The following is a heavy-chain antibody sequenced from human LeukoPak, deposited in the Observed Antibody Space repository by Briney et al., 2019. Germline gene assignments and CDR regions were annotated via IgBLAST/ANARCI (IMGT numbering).Heavy chain of an antibody. D-gene: IGHD2-2*01. CDR3: ARALVVRAANPFSGAFDI. Sequence: TSQTLSLTCTVSGGSISSGDYYWSWIRQPPGKGLEWIGYIYYSGSTYYNPSLKSRVTISVDTSKNQFSLKLSSVTAADTAVYYCARALVVRAANPFSGAFDIWGQGTMVTVSS. J-gene: IGHJ3*02. CDR1: GGSISSGDYY. CDR2: IYYSGST. V-gene: IGHV4-30-4*01.